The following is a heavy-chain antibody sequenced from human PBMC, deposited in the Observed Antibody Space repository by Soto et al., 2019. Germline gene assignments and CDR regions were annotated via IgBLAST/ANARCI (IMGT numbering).Heavy chain of an antibody. Sequence: QITLKESGPTLVRPTQTLTLTCTFSGFSLTTSGVGVGWIRQPPGKALEWLAVIYWDDDKRYSSSLKSRLTTTQDTSKHQVVLTMTDIDPVDTGTYYSAHHRYSVLGSKSFNYWGQGSLVNVSS. CDR2: IYWDDDK. V-gene: IGHV2-5*02. CDR1: GFSLTTSGVG. CDR3: AHHRYSVLGSKSFNY. J-gene: IGHJ4*02. D-gene: IGHD3-10*01.